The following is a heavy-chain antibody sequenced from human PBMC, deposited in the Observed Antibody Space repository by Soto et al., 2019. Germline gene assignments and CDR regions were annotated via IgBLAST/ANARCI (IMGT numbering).Heavy chain of an antibody. CDR2: ISNGDETT. CDR1: GFIFTDYS. Sequence: ESGGGLVEPGGSLRLSCSASGFIFTDYSMTWIRQAPGKGLEWVSYISNGDETTQYADSVKGRFSVSRDNAKKVLFLQMTSLRVDDTAVYYCAREPKRRDGYNFDSWGRGALVTVAS. J-gene: IGHJ4*02. CDR3: AREPKRRDGYNFDS. V-gene: IGHV3-11*01. D-gene: IGHD5-12*01.